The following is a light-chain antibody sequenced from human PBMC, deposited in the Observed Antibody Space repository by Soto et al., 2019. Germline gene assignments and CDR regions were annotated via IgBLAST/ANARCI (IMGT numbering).Light chain of an antibody. CDR1: QSVSSY. CDR2: DAS. V-gene: IGKV3-11*01. J-gene: IGKJ2*01. Sequence: EIVLTQSPATLSLSPGERATLSCRASQSVSSYLSWYHQKPGQAPRLLIYDASNRATGIPAKFSGSGSGTDFTLTISSLEPEDFAVYYCHQRSNWPPYTFGQGTKLEIK. CDR3: HQRSNWPPYT.